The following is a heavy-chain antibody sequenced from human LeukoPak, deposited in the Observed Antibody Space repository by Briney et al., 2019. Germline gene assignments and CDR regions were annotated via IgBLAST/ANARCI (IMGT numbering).Heavy chain of an antibody. J-gene: IGHJ3*02. CDR1: GFTFNNAW. CDR3: TTFDYAAFLI. V-gene: IGHV3-15*01. Sequence: KTGGSLRLSCAASGFTFNNAWMSWVRQAPGKGLEWVGRIKSKTDGGTRDYAAPVKGRFTISRDDSKNTLYLQMNSLKTEDTAVYYCTTFDYAAFLIWGQGTMVTVSS. D-gene: IGHD4/OR15-4a*01. CDR2: IKSKTDGGTR.